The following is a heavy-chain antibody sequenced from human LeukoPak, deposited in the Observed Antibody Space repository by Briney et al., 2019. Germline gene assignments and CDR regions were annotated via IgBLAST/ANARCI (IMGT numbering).Heavy chain of an antibody. V-gene: IGHV4-39*01. Sequence: PSETLSLTCTVSGGSISSSSYYWGWIRQPPGKGLEWIGSIYYSGSTYYNPSLKSRVTISVDTSKNQFSLKLSSVTAADTAVYCCATIAVAGTGDYWGQGTLVTVSS. CDR2: IYYSGST. CDR3: ATIAVAGTGDY. CDR1: GGSISSSSYY. J-gene: IGHJ4*02. D-gene: IGHD6-19*01.